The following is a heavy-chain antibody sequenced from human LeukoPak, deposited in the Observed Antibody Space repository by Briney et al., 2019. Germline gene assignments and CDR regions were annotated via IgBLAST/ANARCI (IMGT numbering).Heavy chain of an antibody. V-gene: IGHV1-2*02. D-gene: IGHD2/OR15-2a*01. Sequence: ASVKVSCKSSAYTFSDYYVHWVRQAPGQGLEWMGWLHPSSGGAGYAQKFQGRVILTRDTSISTAYMQLTRLTSDDTAAYYCDTQRIHGNPSDCCGQGTLVTASS. J-gene: IGHJ4*02. CDR2: LHPSSGGA. CDR1: AYTFSDYY. CDR3: DTQRIHGNPSDC.